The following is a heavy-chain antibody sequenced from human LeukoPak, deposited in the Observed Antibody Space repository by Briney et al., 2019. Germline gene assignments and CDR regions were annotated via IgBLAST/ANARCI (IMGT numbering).Heavy chain of an antibody. J-gene: IGHJ4*02. V-gene: IGHV3-23*01. D-gene: IGHD3-9*01. CDR3: AKDVLRYFDWLR. CDR2: IIGSGGST. Sequence: GGSVTLSCAPSGFTFSIYGMSWVRQAPGKGLEWGAAIIGSGGSTYYADSVKGRLTISRAKSKNTLYLQMNSLRAEGTAVYYCAKDVLRYFDWLRWGQGTLVTVSS. CDR1: GFTFSIYG.